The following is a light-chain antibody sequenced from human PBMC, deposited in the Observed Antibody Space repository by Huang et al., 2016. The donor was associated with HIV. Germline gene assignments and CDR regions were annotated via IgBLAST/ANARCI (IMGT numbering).Light chain of an antibody. Sequence: DIQMTQSPSSVSASDGDTVTITCRASQDISIWLAWYQQKPREAPTLLFHSASILVSGVPSMFGGSGSGTNFSPTSNGLRPDDFATYYCLQADISPRSFGQGTRLDIQ. CDR2: SAS. CDR3: LQADISPRS. V-gene: IGKV1-12*01. CDR1: QDISIW. J-gene: IGKJ5*01.